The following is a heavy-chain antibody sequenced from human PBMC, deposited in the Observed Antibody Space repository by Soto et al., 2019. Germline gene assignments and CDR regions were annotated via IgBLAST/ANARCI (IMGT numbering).Heavy chain of an antibody. CDR3: TRERPGIAARPPYYKYCMDV. D-gene: IGHD6-6*01. Sequence: SETLSLTCAVYGGSFSGYYWSWIRQPPGKGLEWIGEINHSGSANYNPTLKSRVTITLDTSKNQFPLNLSSVIAADTAVYYCTRERPGIAARPPYYKYCMDVWGQGTTVTVSS. J-gene: IGHJ6*02. CDR2: INHSGSA. V-gene: IGHV4-34*01. CDR1: GGSFSGYY.